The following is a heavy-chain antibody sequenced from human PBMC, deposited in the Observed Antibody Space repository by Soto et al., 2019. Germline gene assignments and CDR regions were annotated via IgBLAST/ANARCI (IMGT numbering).Heavy chain of an antibody. D-gene: IGHD2-15*01. J-gene: IGHJ6*02. CDR3: ARWGCSGGSCYLVYYYYGMDV. Sequence: EVQLVESGGGLVQPGGSLRLSCAASGFTFSSYEMNWVRQAPGKGLEWVSYISSSGSTIYYADSVKGRFTISRDNAKNSLYLQMNSMRAEDTAVYYCARWGCSGGSCYLVYYYYGMDVGGQGTTVTFSS. CDR2: ISSSGSTI. V-gene: IGHV3-48*03. CDR1: GFTFSSYE.